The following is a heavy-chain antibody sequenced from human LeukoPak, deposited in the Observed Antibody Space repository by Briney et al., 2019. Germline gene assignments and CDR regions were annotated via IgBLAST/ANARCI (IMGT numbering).Heavy chain of an antibody. CDR2: ISSSVSTI. Sequence: GGSLRLSCAASGFTFSSYEMNWVRQAPGKGLEWVSYISSSVSTIYYADSVKGRFTISRDDSKNTLYLQMNSLRAEDTAVYYCAKHMTQLWFMDVWGKGTTVTVSS. D-gene: IGHD5-18*01. CDR3: AKHMTQLWFMDV. V-gene: IGHV3-48*03. CDR1: GFTFSSYE. J-gene: IGHJ6*04.